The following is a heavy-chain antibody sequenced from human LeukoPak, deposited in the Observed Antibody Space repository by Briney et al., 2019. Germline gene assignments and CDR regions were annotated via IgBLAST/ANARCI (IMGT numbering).Heavy chain of an antibody. Sequence: GGSLRPSCAASGFTFSSYEMNWVRQAPGKGLEWVSYISSSGSTIYYADSVKGRFTISRDNAKNSLYLQMNSLRAEDTAVYYCAKVANYYYGSETYYFFEHWGQGTPVTASS. D-gene: IGHD3-10*01. CDR2: ISSSGSTI. J-gene: IGHJ4*02. CDR1: GFTFSSYE. CDR3: AKVANYYYGSETYYFFEH. V-gene: IGHV3-48*03.